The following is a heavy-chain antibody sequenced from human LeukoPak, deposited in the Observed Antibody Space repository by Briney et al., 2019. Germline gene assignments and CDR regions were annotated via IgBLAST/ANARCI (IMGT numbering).Heavy chain of an antibody. V-gene: IGHV3-53*01. CDR1: GFTVSNNH. J-gene: IGHJ6*02. Sequence: GGSLRLSCGASGFTVSNNHMSWVRQAPGKGLEWVSITYSDGTTYYAGSVKGRSTISRDNSRNTLYVQMNSLRAEDTAVYFCARDRVEVTTSMLGGVKRTVTDYYGMDVWGQGTTVTVSS. CDR3: ARDRVEVTTSMLGGVKRTVTDYYGMDV. D-gene: IGHD3-16*01. CDR2: TYSDGTT.